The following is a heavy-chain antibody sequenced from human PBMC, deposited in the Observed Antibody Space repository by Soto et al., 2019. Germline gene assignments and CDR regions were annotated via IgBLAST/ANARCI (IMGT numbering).Heavy chain of an antibody. V-gene: IGHV1-46*03. CDR2: INPSGGST. J-gene: IGHJ5*02. CDR1: GYTFTSYY. CDR3: ARDRYCSSTSCYRWFDP. Sequence: ASVKVSCKASGYTFTSYYMHWVRQAPGQGLEWIGKINPSGGSTSYAQKFQGRVTMTRDTSTSTVYMELSSLRSEDTAVYYCARDRYCSSTSCYRWFDPWGQGTLVTVSS. D-gene: IGHD2-2*01.